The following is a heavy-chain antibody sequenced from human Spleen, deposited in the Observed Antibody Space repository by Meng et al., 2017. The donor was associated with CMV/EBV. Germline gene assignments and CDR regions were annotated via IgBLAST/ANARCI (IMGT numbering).Heavy chain of an antibody. J-gene: IGHJ4*02. V-gene: IGHV1-2*04. CDR3: ARVRSPYDFWSGYDY. CDR1: GYTFTGYS. CDR2: INPNSGDT. Sequence: SGYTFTGYSMHGVRQAPGQGLEWMGWINPNSGDTNYAQKFQGWVTMTRDTSISTAYMEVSRLRSDDTAVYYCARVRSPYDFWSGYDYWGQGTLVTVSS. D-gene: IGHD3-3*01.